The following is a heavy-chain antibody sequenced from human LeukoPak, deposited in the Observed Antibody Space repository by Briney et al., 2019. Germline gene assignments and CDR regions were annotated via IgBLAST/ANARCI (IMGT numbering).Heavy chain of an antibody. V-gene: IGHV4-30-2*01. CDR3: ARDRGYDSRYYYYGMDV. D-gene: IGHD3-22*01. CDR2: IYHSGST. J-gene: IGHJ6*02. Sequence: SETLSLTCAVSGGSISSGGYSWSWIRQPPGKGLEWIGYIYHSGSTYYNPSLKSRVTISVDRSKNQFSLKLSSVTAADTAVYYCARDRGYDSRYYYYGMDVWGQGTTVTVSS. CDR1: GGSISSGGYS.